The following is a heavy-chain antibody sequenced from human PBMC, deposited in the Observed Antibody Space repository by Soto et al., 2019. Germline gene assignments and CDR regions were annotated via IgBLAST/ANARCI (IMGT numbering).Heavy chain of an antibody. D-gene: IGHD3-3*01. J-gene: IGHJ4*02. CDR1: GFTFSSYS. V-gene: IGHV3-48*02. Sequence: GGSLRLSCAASGFTFSSYSMNWVRQAPGKGLEWVSYISSSSSTIYYADSVKGRFTISRDNAKNSLYLQMNSLRDEDTAVYYRAREPDYDFWSGYRFSDYWGQGTLVTVSS. CDR3: AREPDYDFWSGYRFSDY. CDR2: ISSSSSTI.